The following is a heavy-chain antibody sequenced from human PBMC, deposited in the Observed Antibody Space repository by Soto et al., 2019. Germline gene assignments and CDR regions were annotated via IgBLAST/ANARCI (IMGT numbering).Heavy chain of an antibody. CDR1: GFTFSSYA. V-gene: IGHV3-23*01. D-gene: IGHD1-26*01. J-gene: IGHJ3*02. Sequence: GGSLRLSCAASGFTFSSYAMSWVRQAPGKGLEWVSAISGSGGSTYYADSVKGRFTISRDNSKNTLYLQMNSLRAEHTAVYYCAKDKLTQWLVRTVVGATTSADAFDIWGQGTMVTVSS. CDR3: AKDKLTQWLVRTVVGATTSADAFDI. CDR2: ISGSGGST.